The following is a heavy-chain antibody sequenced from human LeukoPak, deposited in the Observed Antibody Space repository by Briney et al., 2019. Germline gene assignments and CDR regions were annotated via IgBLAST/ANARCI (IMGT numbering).Heavy chain of an antibody. D-gene: IGHD6-25*01. Sequence: GGSLRLSCAASEFTFSAYWMHWVRHAPGKGLVWVSRIRGDGSMTNYADSVKGRFTISRDNAKNTLYLQMNSLRLEDTAVYYCARENLAAAADNWGQGTVVTVSS. J-gene: IGHJ4*02. CDR2: IRGDGSMT. CDR1: EFTFSAYW. CDR3: ARENLAAAADN. V-gene: IGHV3-74*01.